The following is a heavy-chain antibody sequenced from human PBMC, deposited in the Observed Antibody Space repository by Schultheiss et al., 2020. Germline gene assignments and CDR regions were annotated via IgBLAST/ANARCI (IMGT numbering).Heavy chain of an antibody. D-gene: IGHD5-18*01. J-gene: IGHJ3*02. V-gene: IGHV4-34*01. CDR3: AREGTAMDNAFDI. CDR2: INHSGST. CDR1: GGSFSGYY. Sequence: SETLSLTCAVYGGSFSGYYWSWIRQPPGKGLEWIGEINHSGSTNYNPSLKSRVTISVDTSKNQFSLKLSSVTAADTAVYYCAREGTAMDNAFDIWGQGTMVTVSS.